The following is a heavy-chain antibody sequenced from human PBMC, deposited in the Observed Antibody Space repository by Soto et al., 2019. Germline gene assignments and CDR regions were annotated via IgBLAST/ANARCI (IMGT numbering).Heavy chain of an antibody. CDR1: GFTFGSYS. CDR3: ARDLRASLVATAMPYYMDV. CDR2: ILSSSGVI. V-gene: IGHV3-48*02. Sequence: EVQLVESGGGLVQPGGSLRLSCAASGFTFGSYSMKWVRQAPGKGLEWVSFILSSSGVIYYADSVKGRFTISRDNAKNSLYLQMNSLRDEDTAVYSCARDLRASLVATAMPYYMDVGGKGTKVTVSS. D-gene: IGHD2-21*02. J-gene: IGHJ6*03.